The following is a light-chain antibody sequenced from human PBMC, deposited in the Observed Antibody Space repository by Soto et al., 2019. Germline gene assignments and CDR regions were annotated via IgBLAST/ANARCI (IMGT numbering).Light chain of an antibody. CDR3: SSYTSSNSWV. Sequence: QSALTQPASVSGSPGQSITISCTGTSSDVGGYNYVSWYQQHPGKAPKLMTYDVSNRPSGVSNRFSGSKSGNTASLTISGLQAEDGAEYYCSSYTSSNSWVFGGGTKLTVL. V-gene: IGLV2-14*01. CDR2: DVS. CDR1: SSDVGGYNY. J-gene: IGLJ3*02.